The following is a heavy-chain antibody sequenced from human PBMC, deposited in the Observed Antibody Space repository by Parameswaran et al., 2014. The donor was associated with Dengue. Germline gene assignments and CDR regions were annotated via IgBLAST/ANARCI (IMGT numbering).Heavy chain of an antibody. CDR2: MNPKSGDT. CDR3: ARASYQYYYYAMDV. V-gene: IGHV1-8*01. Sequence: WVRQAPGQGLEWMGWMNPKSGDTGYAQKFQGRVTMTRNTSISTAYMELSSLRSEDTAVYYCARASYQYYYYAMDVWGQGTTVTVSS. D-gene: IGHD3-10*01. J-gene: IGHJ6*02.